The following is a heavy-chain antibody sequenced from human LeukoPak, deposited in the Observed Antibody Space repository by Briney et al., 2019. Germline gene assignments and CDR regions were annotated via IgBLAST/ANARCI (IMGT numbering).Heavy chain of an antibody. Sequence: PGRSLRLSCAASGFTFDDYAMHWVRQAPGKGLEWVSGISWNSGSIGYADSVKGRFTISRDNAKNSLYLQMNSLRAEDTALYYCAKDLIAVYGDYAFDIWGQGTMVTVSS. J-gene: IGHJ3*02. CDR1: GFTFDDYA. D-gene: IGHD4-17*01. CDR2: ISWNSGSI. V-gene: IGHV3-9*01. CDR3: AKDLIAVYGDYAFDI.